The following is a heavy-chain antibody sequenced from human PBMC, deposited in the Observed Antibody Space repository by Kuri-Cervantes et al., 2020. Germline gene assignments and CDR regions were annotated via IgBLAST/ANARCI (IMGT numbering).Heavy chain of an antibody. V-gene: IGHV4-61*02. CDR2: IYTSGST. Sequence: SETLSLTCTVSGGSISSGSYHWSWIRQPAGKGLDWIGRIYTSGSTNYNPSLKSRVTISVDTSKNQFSLKLSSVTAADTAMYYCAREEVFWHAFDIWGQGTMVTVSS. J-gene: IGHJ3*02. CDR3: AREEVFWHAFDI. CDR1: GGSISSGSYH. D-gene: IGHD2-8*01.